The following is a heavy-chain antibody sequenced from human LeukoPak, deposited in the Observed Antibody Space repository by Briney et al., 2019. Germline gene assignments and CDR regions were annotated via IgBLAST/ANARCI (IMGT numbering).Heavy chain of an antibody. V-gene: IGHV1-8*01. D-gene: IGHD5-12*01. CDR1: GYTFTSYD. CDR3: ARGSGYDLWDYYYGMDV. J-gene: IGHJ6*02. Sequence: ASVKVSCKASGYTFTSYDINWVRQATGQGLEWMGWMNPNSGNTGYAQKFQGRVTMTRNTSISTAYMGLSSLRSEDTAVYYCARGSGYDLWDYYYGMDVWGQGTTVTVSS. CDR2: MNPNSGNT.